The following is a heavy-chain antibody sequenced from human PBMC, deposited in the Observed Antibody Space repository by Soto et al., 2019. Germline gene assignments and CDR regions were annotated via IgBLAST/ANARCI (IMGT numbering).Heavy chain of an antibody. CDR2: INHSGST. Sequence: SETLSLTCAVYGGSFSGYYLSWIRQPPGKGLEWIGEINHSGSTNYNPSLKSRVTISVDTSKNQFSLKLSSVTAADTAVYYCARYGYDYIWGSYRSKTAYYFDYWGQGTLVTVSS. J-gene: IGHJ4*02. CDR1: GGSFSGYY. CDR3: ARYGYDYIWGSYRSKTAYYFDY. V-gene: IGHV4-34*01. D-gene: IGHD3-16*02.